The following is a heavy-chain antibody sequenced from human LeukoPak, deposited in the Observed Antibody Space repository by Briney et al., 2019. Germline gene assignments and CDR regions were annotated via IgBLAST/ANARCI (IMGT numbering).Heavy chain of an antibody. CDR3: ARCGITMVPPGRRYYYMDV. Sequence: SETLSLTCAVYGGSFSGYYWSWIRQPPGKGLEGIGEINHSGSTNFNPSLKSRVTISVDTSKNQFSLKLSSVTAADTAVYYCARCGITMVPPGRRYYYMDVWGKGTTVTVSS. J-gene: IGHJ6*03. V-gene: IGHV4-34*01. D-gene: IGHD3-10*01. CDR2: INHSGST. CDR1: GGSFSGYY.